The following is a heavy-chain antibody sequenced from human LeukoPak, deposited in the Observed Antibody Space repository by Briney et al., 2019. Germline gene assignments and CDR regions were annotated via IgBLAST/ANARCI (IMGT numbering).Heavy chain of an antibody. D-gene: IGHD3-22*01. J-gene: IGHJ4*02. CDR3: AKALHYYDSSGYYEPDY. V-gene: IGHV3-11*01. CDR2: ISSSGSTI. CDR1: GFTFSDYY. Sequence: GGSLRLSCAASGFTFSDYYMSWIRQAPGKGLEWVSYISSSGSTIYYADSVKGRFTISRDNAKNSLYLQMNSLRAEDTAVYYCAKALHYYDSSGYYEPDYWGQGTLVTVSS.